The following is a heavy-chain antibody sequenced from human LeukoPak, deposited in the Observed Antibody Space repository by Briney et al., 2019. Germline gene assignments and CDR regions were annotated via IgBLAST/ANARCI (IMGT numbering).Heavy chain of an antibody. V-gene: IGHV3-23*01. D-gene: IGHD3-16*01. CDR3: AKADTPLPLRGPYFDY. CDR2: ISGSGDTT. CDR1: GFSFHNFG. J-gene: IGHJ4*02. Sequence: GGSLRLSCAASGFSFHNFGMSWVRQVPGKGLEWVSTISGSGDTTYYADSVKGRFTISKDNSKNTLYLQLNSLRVEDTAVYFCAKADTPLPLRGPYFDYWGQGTLVTVSS.